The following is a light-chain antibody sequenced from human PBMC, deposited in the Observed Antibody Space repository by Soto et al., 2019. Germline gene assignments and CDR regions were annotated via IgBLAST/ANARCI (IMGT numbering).Light chain of an antibody. V-gene: IGKV1-5*03. CDR2: KAS. CDR1: QSISSW. CDR3: QQYNSYSGT. Sequence: DIQMTQSPSTLSASVGDRVTITCRASQSISSWLAWYQQKPGKAPKLLIYKASSLESGVPSRFSGSGSGTEFTLTISSLQPDDFATYYCQQYNSYSGTFGQGTTVDIK. J-gene: IGKJ1*01.